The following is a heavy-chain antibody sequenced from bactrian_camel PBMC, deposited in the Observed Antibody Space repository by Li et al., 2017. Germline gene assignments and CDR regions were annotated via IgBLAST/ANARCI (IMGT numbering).Heavy chain of an antibody. CDR3: AADPRSRFYSRLCERSSYSY. J-gene: IGHJ4*01. D-gene: IGHD2*01. V-gene: IGHV3S40*01. Sequence: QLVESGGGSVQAGGSLRLSCGISRWTYSTYSIGWFRQNSGKEREGVAAIYTLVDDQRNKYYADDVKGRFTISLDKTESTVYLQMNSLKPEDTAMYYCAADPRSRFYSRLCERSSYSYWGQGTQVTVS. CDR1: RWTYSTYS. CDR2: IYTLVDDQRNK.